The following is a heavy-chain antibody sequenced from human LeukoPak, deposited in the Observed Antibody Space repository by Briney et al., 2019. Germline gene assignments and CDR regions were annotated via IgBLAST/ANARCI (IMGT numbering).Heavy chain of an antibody. V-gene: IGHV1-69*06. CDR1: GGTFSSYA. J-gene: IGHJ3*02. Sequence: SVKVSCKASGGTFSSYAISWVRQAPGQGLEWMGGIIPIFGTANYAQKFQGRVTITADKSTSTAYMELSSLRSEDTAVYYCAGYSSGWYWEPGAFDIWGQGTMVTVSS. CDR2: IIPIFGTA. D-gene: IGHD6-19*01. CDR3: AGYSSGWYWEPGAFDI.